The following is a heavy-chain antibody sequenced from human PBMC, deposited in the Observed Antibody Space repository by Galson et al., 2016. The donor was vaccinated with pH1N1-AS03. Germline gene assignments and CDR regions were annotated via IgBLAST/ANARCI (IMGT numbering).Heavy chain of an antibody. CDR2: MYPANFDT. CDR1: AYTFANYW. Sequence: QSGAEVKKPGESLKISCKASAYTFANYWIVWVRQMPGKGLEWMGIMYPANFDTRYSPSFQGHVTISADTSINTAYLQWSSLRASDTAMYYCARRISVPSREFDSWGQGTLVTVSS. CDR3: ARRISVPSREFDS. D-gene: IGHD6-19*01. V-gene: IGHV5-51*01. J-gene: IGHJ5*01.